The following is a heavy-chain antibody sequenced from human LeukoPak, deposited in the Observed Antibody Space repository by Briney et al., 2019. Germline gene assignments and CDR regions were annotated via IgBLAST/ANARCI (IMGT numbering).Heavy chain of an antibody. V-gene: IGHV3-11*01. CDR2: MSSSGSTR. CDR1: GFTFSDYY. D-gene: IGHD5-18*01. CDR3: ARDSLDTTIIHYHYYMDV. J-gene: IGHJ6*03. Sequence: GGSLRLSCAASGFTFSDYYMTWIRQAPGKGLEWVSYMSSSGSTRYYADSVKGRFTITRDNAKNSLYLQMNSLRAEDTAVYYCARDSLDTTIIHYHYYMDVWGKGTTVIVSS.